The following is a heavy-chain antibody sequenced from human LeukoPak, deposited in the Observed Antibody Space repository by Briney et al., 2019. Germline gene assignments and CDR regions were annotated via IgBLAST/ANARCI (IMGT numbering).Heavy chain of an antibody. CDR1: GGSISSGGYY. CDR3: AREGMYGSGSYYRVYYYYMDV. V-gene: IGHV4-31*03. CDR2: IYYSGRT. J-gene: IGHJ6*03. Sequence: SEALSLTCTVSGGSISSGGYYWSWIRQHPGKGLEWIAYIYYSGRTYYNPSLQSRVTISLDTSKNQFSLSLSSVTAADTAVYYCAREGMYGSGSYYRVYYYYMDVWGKGTTVTVSS. D-gene: IGHD3-10*01.